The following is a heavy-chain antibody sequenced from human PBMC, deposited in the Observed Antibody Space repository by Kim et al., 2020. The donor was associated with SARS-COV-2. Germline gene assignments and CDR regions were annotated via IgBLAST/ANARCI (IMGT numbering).Heavy chain of an antibody. J-gene: IGHJ4*02. CDR1: GFTFSSYA. CDR2: ISGSGGST. Sequence: GGSLRLSCAASGFTFSSYAMSWVRQAPGKGLEWVSAISGSGGSTYYADSVKGRFTISRDNSKNTLYLQMNSLRAEDTAVYYCAKARPYSGSQHNYYFDYWGQGTLVTVSS. D-gene: IGHD3-10*01. V-gene: IGHV3-23*01. CDR3: AKARPYSGSQHNYYFDY.